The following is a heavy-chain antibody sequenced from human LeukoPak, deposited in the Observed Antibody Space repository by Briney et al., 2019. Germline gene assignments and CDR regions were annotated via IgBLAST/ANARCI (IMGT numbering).Heavy chain of an antibody. V-gene: IGHV5-51*01. D-gene: IGHD4-17*01. J-gene: IGHJ4*02. Sequence: GESLKISCTGSGYRFTDYWIGWVRQMPGKGLEWMGIISPEDSDTRYSPSFQGQVTISADESISTAYLQWSSLKASDTALYYCARYRGDYVSLPSPFDYWGQGTLVTVSS. CDR2: ISPEDSDT. CDR1: GYRFTDYW. CDR3: ARYRGDYVSLPSPFDY.